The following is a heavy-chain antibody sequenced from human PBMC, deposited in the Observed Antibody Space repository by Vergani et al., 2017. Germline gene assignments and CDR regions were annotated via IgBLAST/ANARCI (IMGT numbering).Heavy chain of an antibody. CDR2: INPNSGGT. V-gene: IGHV1-2*02. CDR3: ARDMDIVVVPAAIHLDY. D-gene: IGHD2-2*03. Sequence: VQLVESGGGLVQPGGSLRLSCAASGYTFTGYYMHWVRQAPGQGLEWMGWINPNSGGTNYAQKFQGRVTMTRDTSISTAYMELSRLRSDDTAVYYCARDMDIVVVPAAIHLDYWGQGTLVTVSS. CDR1: GYTFTGYY. J-gene: IGHJ4*02.